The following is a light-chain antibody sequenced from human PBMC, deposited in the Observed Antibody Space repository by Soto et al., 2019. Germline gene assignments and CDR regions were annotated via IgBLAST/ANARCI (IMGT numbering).Light chain of an antibody. CDR1: QDISNY. CDR3: QQYHNLLLT. CDR2: DAS. J-gene: IGKJ4*01. Sequence: DIPMTQSPSSLSASVGDRVTITCQASQDISNYLNWYQQKPGKAPKLLIYDASNLETGVPSRFSGSGSGTDFTFTISSLQPEDIATYYCQQYHNLLLTFGGGTKVEIK. V-gene: IGKV1-33*01.